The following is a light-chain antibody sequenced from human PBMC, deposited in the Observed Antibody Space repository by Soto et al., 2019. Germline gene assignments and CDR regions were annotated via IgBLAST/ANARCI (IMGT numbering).Light chain of an antibody. V-gene: IGKV1-5*01. CDR3: QQYNSYSRT. J-gene: IGKJ1*01. CDR2: DAS. Sequence: DMQMTQSPSTVSASVGDRVTITCRASQSISSWLAWYQQKPGKAPKLLIYDASSLESGVPSRFSGSGSGTEFTLTISSLQPDDFATYYCQQYNSYSRTFGQGTKVDIK. CDR1: QSISSW.